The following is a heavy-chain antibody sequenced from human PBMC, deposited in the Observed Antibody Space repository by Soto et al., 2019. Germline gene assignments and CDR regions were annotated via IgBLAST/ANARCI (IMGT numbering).Heavy chain of an antibody. CDR2: IYHSGST. J-gene: IGHJ4*02. V-gene: IGHV4-30-2*01. CDR1: GGSISSGGDS. CDR3: ARGNNVVVTQYYFDY. D-gene: IGHD2-21*02. Sequence: SESLSLTCAVSGGSISSGGDSWSWIRQPPGKGPEWIGYIYHSGSTSYNPSLKSRVTISLDRSKNQFSLKLRSVTAADTAVYYCARGNNVVVTQYYFDYWGQGTLVTVSS.